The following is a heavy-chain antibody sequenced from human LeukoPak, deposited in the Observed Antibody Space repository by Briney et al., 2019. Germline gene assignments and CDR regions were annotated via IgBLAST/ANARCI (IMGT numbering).Heavy chain of an antibody. CDR1: GGTFSSYA. Sequence: SVKVSCKASGGTFSSYAISWVRQAPGQGLEWMGRITPILGIANYAQKFQGRVTITADKSTSTAYMELSSLRSEDTAVYYCFSRGITMVRGADDAFDIWGQGTMVTVSS. V-gene: IGHV1-69*04. CDR3: FSRGITMVRGADDAFDI. J-gene: IGHJ3*02. D-gene: IGHD3-10*01. CDR2: ITPILGIA.